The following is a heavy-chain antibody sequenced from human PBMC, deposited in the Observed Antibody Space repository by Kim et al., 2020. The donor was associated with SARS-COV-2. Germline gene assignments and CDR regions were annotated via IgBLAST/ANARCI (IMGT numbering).Heavy chain of an antibody. J-gene: IGHJ5*02. D-gene: IGHD6-19*01. CDR3: ARGTGAGWFDP. CDR2: ISYDGSNK. V-gene: IGHV3-30*04. CDR1: GFTFSSYA. Sequence: GGSLRLSCAASGFTFSSYAMHWVRQAPGKGLEWVAVISYDGSNKYYADSVKGRFTISRDNSKNTLYLQMNSLRAEDTAVYYCARGTGAGWFDPWGQGTLVTVSS.